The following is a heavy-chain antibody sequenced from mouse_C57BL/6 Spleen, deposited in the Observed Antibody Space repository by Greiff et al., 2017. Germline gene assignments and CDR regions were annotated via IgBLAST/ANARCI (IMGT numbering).Heavy chain of an antibody. CDR2: IHPNSGST. J-gene: IGHJ4*01. CDR3: ARTLYDYDNAMDY. CDR1: GYTFTSYW. Sequence: QVQLQQPGAELVKPVASVKLSCKASGYTFTSYWMHWVKQRPGQGLEWIGMIHPNSGSTNYNEKFKSKATLTVDKSSSTAYMQLSSLTSEDSAVYYCARTLYDYDNAMDYWGQGTSVTVSS. V-gene: IGHV1-64*01. D-gene: IGHD2-4*01.